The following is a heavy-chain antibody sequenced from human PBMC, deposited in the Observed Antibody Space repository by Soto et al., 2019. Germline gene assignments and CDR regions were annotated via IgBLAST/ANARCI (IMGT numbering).Heavy chain of an antibody. D-gene: IGHD4-17*01. V-gene: IGHV4-59*01. Sequence: PETLSLTCTVSGGSIISYYWSWIRQPPGKGLEWIGYIYYSGDTNYNPSLKSRVTISVDTSKNQFSLSLSSLTAADTAVYYCARDTRYGVLDYWGQGTLVTVSS. CDR3: ARDTRYGVLDY. CDR1: GGSIISYY. J-gene: IGHJ4*02. CDR2: IYYSGDT.